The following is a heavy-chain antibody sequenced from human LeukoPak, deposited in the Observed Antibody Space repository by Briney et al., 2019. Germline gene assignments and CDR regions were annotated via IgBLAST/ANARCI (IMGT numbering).Heavy chain of an antibody. V-gene: IGHV3-48*03. D-gene: IGHD1-26*01. J-gene: IGHJ3*01. CDR1: GFTFRTHE. CDR2: ISDSYVT. Sequence: GGSLRLSCVTSGFTFRTHEMNWVRQAPGKGLEWIAYISDSYVTHYAESVKGRFTVSRDNAKSSVYLQMNRLRAEDTAMYFCAREGELGRFNALDVWGQGTMITVSS. CDR3: AREGELGRFNALDV.